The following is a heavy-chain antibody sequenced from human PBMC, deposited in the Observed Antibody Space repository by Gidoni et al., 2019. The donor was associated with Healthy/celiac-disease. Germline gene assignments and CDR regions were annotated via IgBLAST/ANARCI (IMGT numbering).Heavy chain of an antibody. CDR3: ARGGGQDIVVVPAADYMDV. V-gene: IGHV1-69*01. J-gene: IGHJ6*03. CDR2: LIPICGTA. CDR1: GGTFSSYA. Sequence: QVQLVQSGAEVKKPGSSVKVSCKASGGTFSSYAISWVRQAPGQRLEWMGGLIPICGTANYAQKFQGRVTMTADESKIVAKRELRSRRDEGTAGYYCARGGGQDIVVVPAADYMDVWGKGTTVTGSS. D-gene: IGHD2-2*01.